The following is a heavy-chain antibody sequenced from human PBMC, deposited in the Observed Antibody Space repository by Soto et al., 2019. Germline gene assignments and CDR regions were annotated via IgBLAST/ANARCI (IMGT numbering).Heavy chain of an antibody. J-gene: IGHJ6*02. CDR3: ARLGYYYGSGSYILYYYYGMDV. CDR1: GYSFTSYW. Sequence: RGESLKISCKGSGYSFTSYWIGWVRQMPGKGLVWMGIIYPGDSDTRYSPSFQGQVTISAEKSISTAYLQWSSLKASDTAMYYCARLGYYYGSGSYILYYYYGMDVWGQGTTVTVSS. V-gene: IGHV5-51*01. CDR2: IYPGDSDT. D-gene: IGHD3-10*01.